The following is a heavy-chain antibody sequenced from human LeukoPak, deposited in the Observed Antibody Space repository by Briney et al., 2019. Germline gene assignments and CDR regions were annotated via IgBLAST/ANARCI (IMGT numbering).Heavy chain of an antibody. CDR3: AKDLNDYGGNSGRFDY. CDR1: GFTFSNYA. V-gene: IGHV3-23*01. Sequence: GASLRLSCAASGFTFSNYAMSWVRQAPGKGLEWVLTISGSGGSTYYSDSVKGRFTISRDNSKNTLYLQMNSLRAEDTAVYYCAKDLNDYGGNSGRFDYWGQGTLVTVSS. J-gene: IGHJ4*02. CDR2: ISGSGGST. D-gene: IGHD4-23*01.